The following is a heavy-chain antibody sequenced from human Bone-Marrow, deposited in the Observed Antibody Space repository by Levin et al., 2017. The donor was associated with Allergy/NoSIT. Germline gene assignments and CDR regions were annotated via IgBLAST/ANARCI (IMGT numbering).Heavy chain of an antibody. D-gene: IGHD3-10*01. CDR1: GFTFSSYW. Sequence: PSGGSLRLSCAASGFTFSSYWMHWVRQAPGKGLVWVSRINSDGISTTYADSVKGRFTISRDNAKNTLYLQMSSLRAEDTAVYYCATERAGERYFDYWGQGTLVTVSS. V-gene: IGHV3-74*01. CDR3: ATERAGERYFDY. J-gene: IGHJ4*02. CDR2: INSDGIST.